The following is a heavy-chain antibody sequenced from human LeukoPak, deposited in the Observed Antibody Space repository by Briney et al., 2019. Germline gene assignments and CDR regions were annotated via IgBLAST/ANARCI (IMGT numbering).Heavy chain of an antibody. J-gene: IGHJ4*02. CDR2: IRYDGSNK. D-gene: IGHD3-3*01. Sequence: PGGSLRLSCAASGFTFSSYGMHWVRQAPGKGLEWVAFIRYDGSNKYYADSVKGRFTISRDNSKNTLYLQMNSLRAEDTAVYYCASDFWSGYRYYFDYWGQGTLVTVSS. V-gene: IGHV3-30*02. CDR1: GFTFSSYG. CDR3: ASDFWSGYRYYFDY.